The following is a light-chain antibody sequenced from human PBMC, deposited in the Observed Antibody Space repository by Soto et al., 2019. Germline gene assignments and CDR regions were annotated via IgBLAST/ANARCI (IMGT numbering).Light chain of an antibody. CDR2: GAS. J-gene: IGKJ5*01. V-gene: IGKV3-15*01. CDR3: QQYNNWPIT. Sequence: EIVLTQSPGTLSLSPGERATLSCMASQSVSSSYLAWYQQKPGQAPWLLIYGASTRATGIPARFSGSGSGTEFNLNISSLQSEDFEVYYCQQYNNWPITFGQGTRLEIK. CDR1: QSVSSSY.